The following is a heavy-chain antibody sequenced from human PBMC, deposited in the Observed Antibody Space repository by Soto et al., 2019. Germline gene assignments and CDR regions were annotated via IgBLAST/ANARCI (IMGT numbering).Heavy chain of an antibody. CDR3: ARDGREYQLLLDGMDV. D-gene: IGHD2-2*01. J-gene: IGHJ6*02. CDR1: GGSVSSGNYY. CDR2: IYYSGST. V-gene: IGHV4-61*01. Sequence: SETLSLTCTVSGGSVSSGNYYWSWIRQPPGKGLEWIGYIYYSGSTNYNPSLKSRVTISVDTSKNQFSLKLSSVTAADTAVYFCARDGREYQLLLDGMDVWGQGTTVTV.